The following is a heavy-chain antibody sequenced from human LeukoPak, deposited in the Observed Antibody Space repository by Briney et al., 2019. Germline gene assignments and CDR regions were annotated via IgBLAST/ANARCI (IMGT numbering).Heavy chain of an antibody. CDR2: IYYSGST. V-gene: IGHV4-59*08. CDR3: ARRLAFWSGFDY. Sequence: PSETLSLTCTVSGGSISSYYWSWIRQPPGKGLEWIGYIYYSGSTNYNPSLKSRVAISVDTSKNQFSLKLSSVTAADTAVYYCARRLAFWSGFDYWGQGTLVTVSS. J-gene: IGHJ4*02. CDR1: GGSISSYY. D-gene: IGHD3-3*01.